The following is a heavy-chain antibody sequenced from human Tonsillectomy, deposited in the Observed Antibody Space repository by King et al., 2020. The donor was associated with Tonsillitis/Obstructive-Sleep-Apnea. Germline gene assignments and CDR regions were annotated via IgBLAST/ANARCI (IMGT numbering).Heavy chain of an antibody. Sequence: VQLVESGGGLVQPGGSLRLSCAASGFTVSSNYMSWVRQAPGKGLEWVSVIYSTGSTYYADSVKGRFTISRDNSKNTLYLQMNSLRAEDTAVYYCAKLRSSWAPFGDLGDHFDYWGQGTLVTVSS. CDR3: AKLRSSWAPFGDLGDHFDY. CDR1: GFTVSSNY. CDR2: IYSTGST. D-gene: IGHD3-10*01. J-gene: IGHJ4*02. V-gene: IGHV3-66*01.